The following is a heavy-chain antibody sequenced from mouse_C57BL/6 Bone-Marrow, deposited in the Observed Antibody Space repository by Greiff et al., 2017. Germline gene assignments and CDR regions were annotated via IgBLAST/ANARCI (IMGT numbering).Heavy chain of an antibody. J-gene: IGHJ1*03. V-gene: IGHV5-9*01. D-gene: IGHD1-1*01. Sequence: EVQVVESGGGLVKPGGSLKLSCAASGFTFSSYTMSWVRQTPEKRLQWVAAISGGGGNPYYPDSVKGRFPISRDNDKNILYLQMSSLRSEDTALYYCSRQVTTVLATKYFDVWGTGTTVTVSS. CDR3: SRQVTTVLATKYFDV. CDR2: ISGGGGNP. CDR1: GFTFSSYT.